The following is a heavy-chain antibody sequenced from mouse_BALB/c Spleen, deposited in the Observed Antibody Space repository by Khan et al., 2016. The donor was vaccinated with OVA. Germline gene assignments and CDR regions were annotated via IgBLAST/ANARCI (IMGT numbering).Heavy chain of an antibody. CDR1: GYTFTSYW. CDR3: ARRRGDGGWFVY. CDR2: INPGNADT. Sequence: EVQLQESGTVLARPGASVKMSCKASGYTFTSYWMHWVKQRPGQGLEWIGDINPGNADTNYNQKFKGKAKLTAVTSTSTAYMQLSSLTTEDSAVYNYARRRGDGGWFVYWGQGTQVTVSA. V-gene: IGHV1-5*01. J-gene: IGHJ3*01. D-gene: IGHD1-2*01.